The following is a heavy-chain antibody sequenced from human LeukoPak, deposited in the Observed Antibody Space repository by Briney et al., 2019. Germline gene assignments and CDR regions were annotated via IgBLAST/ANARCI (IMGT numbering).Heavy chain of an antibody. CDR2: ISYDGSNK. V-gene: IGHV3-30*18. J-gene: IGHJ3*02. CDR3: AKDRHYYDSSGYRSGLDI. CDR1: GFTFSSYG. Sequence: GGSLRLSCAASGFTFSSYGMHWVRQAPGKGLEWVAVISYDGSNKYYADSVKGRFAISRDNSKNTLYLQMNSLRAEDTAVYYCAKDRHYYDSSGYRSGLDIWGQGTMVTVSS. D-gene: IGHD3-22*01.